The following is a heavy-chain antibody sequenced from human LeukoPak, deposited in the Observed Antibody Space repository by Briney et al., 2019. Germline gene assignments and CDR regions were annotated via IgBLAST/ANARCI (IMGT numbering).Heavy chain of an antibody. CDR2: IAFSGST. D-gene: IGHD6-13*01. CDR3: AKGFLPTSSSSNYVSFDF. Sequence: GGSLRLSCAASGFTFSNYALTWVRQAPGKGLEWVSAIAFSGSTYYADSVKGRFTISRDDSKNTLYLQMNSLRAEDTAVYYCAKGFLPTSSSSNYVSFDFWGQGTLVTVSS. J-gene: IGHJ4*02. CDR1: GFTFSNYA. V-gene: IGHV3-23*01.